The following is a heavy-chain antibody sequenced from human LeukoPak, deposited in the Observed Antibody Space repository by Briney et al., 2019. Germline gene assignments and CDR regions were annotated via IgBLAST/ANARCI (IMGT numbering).Heavy chain of an antibody. J-gene: IGHJ4*02. D-gene: IGHD4-11*01. V-gene: IGHV3-21*01. Sequence: GGSLRLSCAASGFTFSSYSMNWVRQAPGKGLEWVSSISSSSSSYIYYADSVKGRFTISRDNAKNSLYLQMNSLRAEDTAVYYCAILTTEIVYFDYWGQGTLVTVSS. CDR2: ISSSSSSYI. CDR3: AILTTEIVYFDY. CDR1: GFTFSSYS.